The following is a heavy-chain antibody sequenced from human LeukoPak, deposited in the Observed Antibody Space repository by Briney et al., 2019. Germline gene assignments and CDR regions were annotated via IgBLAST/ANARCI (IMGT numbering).Heavy chain of an antibody. CDR3: TRAPQILSGWNNWYFDL. CDR1: GFTFSSYS. J-gene: IGHJ2*01. D-gene: IGHD6-19*01. Sequence: GGSLRLSCAASGFTFSSYSMNWVRQAPGKGLEWVSYISSSGSTIDYADSVKGRFTISRDNAKNTLYLQMNSLRAEDTAVYYCTRAPQILSGWNNWYFDLWGRGTLVTVSS. CDR2: ISSSGSTI. V-gene: IGHV3-48*04.